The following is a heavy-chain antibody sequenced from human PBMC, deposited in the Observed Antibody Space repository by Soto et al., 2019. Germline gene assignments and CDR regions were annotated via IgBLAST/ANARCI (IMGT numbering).Heavy chain of an antibody. V-gene: IGHV4-39*01. CDR1: GASITTTDYF. CDR2: VFYGGGN. J-gene: IGHJ1*01. Sequence: QPQLQESGPGLVNPSETLSLTCTVSGASITTTDYFWAWIRLPPGKGAEWIGSVFYGGGNYYTSFLKSRATISADTSRNQFSLRLTSVVAADTSIYYCARHYTHGWYFQYWGQGILVTVSS. CDR3: ARHYTHGWYFQY. D-gene: IGHD2-2*02.